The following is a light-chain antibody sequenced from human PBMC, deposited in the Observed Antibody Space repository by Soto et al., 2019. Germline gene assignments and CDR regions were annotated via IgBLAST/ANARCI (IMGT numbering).Light chain of an antibody. CDR3: SSYAGSNNFV. Sequence: QSVLTQPPSASGSPGQSVTISCTGTSSDVGGYNYGSWFPQHPGKAPKVISYGGANRPSGVPDRFSGSKSGNTASLTVSGLQAEDEADYYCSSYAGSNNFVFGTGTKVTVL. V-gene: IGLV2-8*01. CDR2: GGA. J-gene: IGLJ1*01. CDR1: SSDVGGYNY.